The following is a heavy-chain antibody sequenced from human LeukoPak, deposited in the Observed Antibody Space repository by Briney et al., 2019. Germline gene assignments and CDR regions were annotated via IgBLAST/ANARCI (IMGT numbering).Heavy chain of an antibody. CDR1: GFTFSTYW. Sequence: GGSLRLSCAASGFTFSTYWMSWVRQAPGKGLEWVANIKQDGSEKYYVDSVKGRFTISRDNAKNSLYLQMNSLRAEDTAVYYGAKVGPEYYYYMDVWGKGTTVTVSS. J-gene: IGHJ6*03. D-gene: IGHD1-14*01. CDR3: AKVGPEYYYYMDV. CDR2: IKQDGSEK. V-gene: IGHV3-7*01.